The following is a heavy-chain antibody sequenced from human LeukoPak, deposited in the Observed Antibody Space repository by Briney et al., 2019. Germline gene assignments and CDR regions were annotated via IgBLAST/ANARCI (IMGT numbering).Heavy chain of an antibody. J-gene: IGHJ4*02. D-gene: IGHD4-17*01. CDR1: GYTFTGYY. CDR3: ATAFIWIGDDYGTY. V-gene: IGHV1-2*02. CDR2: ISPNSGGT. Sequence: ASVKVSCKASGYTFTGYYMHWVRQAPGQGLEWMGWISPNSGGTNYAQKFQGRVTMTRDTSISTAYMELSRLRSEDTAVYYCATAFIWIGDDYGTYWGQGTLVTVSS.